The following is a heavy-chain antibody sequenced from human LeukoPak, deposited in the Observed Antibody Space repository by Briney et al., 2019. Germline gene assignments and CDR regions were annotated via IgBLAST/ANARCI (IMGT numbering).Heavy chain of an antibody. J-gene: IGHJ4*02. Sequence: ASVKVSCTASGYTFTSYAMHWVRQAPGQRLEWMGWINAGNGNTKYSQKFQGRVTITRDTSASTAYMELSSLRSEDTAVYYCARVWASSGWYYFDYWGQGTLVTVSS. CDR3: ARVWASSGWYYFDY. V-gene: IGHV1-3*01. CDR2: INAGNGNT. D-gene: IGHD6-19*01. CDR1: GYTFTSYA.